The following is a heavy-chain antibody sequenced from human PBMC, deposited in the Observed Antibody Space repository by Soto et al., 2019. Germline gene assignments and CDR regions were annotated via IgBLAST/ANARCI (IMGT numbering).Heavy chain of an antibody. Sequence: EVQLLESGGGLVQPGGSLRLSCAASGFTFSSYAMSWVRQAPGKGLEWVSAIRGSGGSTYYADSVKGRFTISRDNSKNTLYVQMNSLRAEDTAVYYCAKASGWFGEFDYWGQGTLVTVSS. CDR3: AKASGWFGEFDY. CDR2: IRGSGGST. J-gene: IGHJ4*02. D-gene: IGHD3-10*01. CDR1: GFTFSSYA. V-gene: IGHV3-23*01.